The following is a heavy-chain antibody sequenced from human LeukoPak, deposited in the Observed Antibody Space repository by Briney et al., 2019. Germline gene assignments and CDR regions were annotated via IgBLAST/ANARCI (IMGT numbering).Heavy chain of an antibody. V-gene: IGHV3-21*01. CDR3: ARAPNAMGDFRMDV. Sequence: GGSLRLSCAASGFTFSSYSMNWVRQAPGKGLEWVSSISSSSSYIYYADSVKGRFTISRDNAKDSLYPQMNSLRAEDTAVYYCARAPNAMGDFRMDVWGKGTTVTVSS. CDR1: GFTFSSYS. CDR2: ISSSSSYI. D-gene: IGHD3-3*01. J-gene: IGHJ6*04.